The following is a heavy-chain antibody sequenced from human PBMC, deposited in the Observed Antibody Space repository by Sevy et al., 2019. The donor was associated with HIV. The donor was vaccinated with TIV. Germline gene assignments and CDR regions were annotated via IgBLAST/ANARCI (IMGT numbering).Heavy chain of an antibody. D-gene: IGHD3-22*01. CDR2: ISSGSSYI. CDR1: GFTFNYYS. CDR3: ARVDYYDTSASDY. Sequence: GGSLRLSCAASGFTFNYYSMNWVRQAPGKGLEWVASISSGSSYIKYGDSVKGRFTISRDNAKNSLYLQLNSPRAEDTAIYYCARVDYYDTSASDYWGQGTLVTVSS. J-gene: IGHJ4*02. V-gene: IGHV3-21*01.